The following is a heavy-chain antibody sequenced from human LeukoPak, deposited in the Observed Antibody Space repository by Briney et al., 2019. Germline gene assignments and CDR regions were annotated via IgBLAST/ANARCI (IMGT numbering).Heavy chain of an antibody. CDR3: ARGDYGDYSFDY. J-gene: IGHJ4*02. CDR2: ISNSDNKP. Sequence: PGGSLRLSCAASGFTFSNYAMSWVRQAPGKGLEWVSTISNSDNKPYYADSVKGRFTISRDNAKNTLYLQMNSLRAEDTAVYYCARGDYGDYSFDYWGQGTLVTVSS. D-gene: IGHD4-17*01. CDR1: GFTFSNYA. V-gene: IGHV3-23*01.